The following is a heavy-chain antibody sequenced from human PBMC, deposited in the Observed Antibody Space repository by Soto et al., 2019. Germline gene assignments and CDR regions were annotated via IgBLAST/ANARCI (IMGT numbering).Heavy chain of an antibody. Sequence: SETLSLTCTVSGGSISSSSYYWGWIRQPPGKGLEWIGSIYYSGSTYYNPSLKSRVTISVDTSKNQFSLKLSSVTAADTAVYYCASVGQLPWFDPWGQGAMVTVSS. CDR2: IYYSGST. CDR1: GGSISSSSYY. CDR3: ASVGQLPWFDP. J-gene: IGHJ5*02. V-gene: IGHV4-39*01. D-gene: IGHD6-6*01.